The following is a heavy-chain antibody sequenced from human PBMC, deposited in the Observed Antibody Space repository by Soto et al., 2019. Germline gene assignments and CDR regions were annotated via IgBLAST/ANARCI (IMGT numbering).Heavy chain of an antibody. J-gene: IGHJ4*02. D-gene: IGHD3-22*01. Sequence: QVQLVQSGSEVKKPGASVKVSCKASGYTFTNYGLTWVRQAPGHGLEWVARINPYSGKTKYAQKFQGRVTVTTDTSTSTAYMELRGLRYDDTAVYYCAQDDNSGYMVYWGQGTLVTVSS. CDR2: INPYSGKT. CDR1: GYTFTNYG. CDR3: AQDDNSGYMVY. V-gene: IGHV1-18*01.